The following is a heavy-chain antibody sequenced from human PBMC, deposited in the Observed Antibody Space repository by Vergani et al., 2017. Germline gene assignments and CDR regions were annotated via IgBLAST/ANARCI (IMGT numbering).Heavy chain of an antibody. V-gene: IGHV3-15*07. CDR3: YTDYHDY. Sequence: EVQVVESGGGLIKPGGSLRLPCVVSGITFKNAWINWVRQAPGKGLEWIGRIRSKNDGGTAAYAAPLKGRFTISRDDSKDSAFLLVNNLKTEDTAVYFCYTDYHDYWGQGTLVTVSS. J-gene: IGHJ4*02. CDR1: GITFKNAW. CDR2: IRSKNDGGTA. D-gene: IGHD2-2*02.